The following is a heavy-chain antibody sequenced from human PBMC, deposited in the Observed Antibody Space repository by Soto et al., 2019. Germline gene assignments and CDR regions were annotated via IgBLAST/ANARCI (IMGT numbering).Heavy chain of an antibody. CDR2: ISGSGSST. V-gene: IGHV3-23*01. CDR3: AKDLYSSSWGYFQH. J-gene: IGHJ1*01. Sequence: LRLSCAASGFTFSSYSMSWVRQAPGKGLEWVSAISGSGSSTYYADSVKGRFTISRDNSKNTLYLQMNSLRAEDTAVYYCAKDLYSSSWGYFQHWGQGTLVTVSS. D-gene: IGHD6-13*01. CDR1: GFTFSSYS.